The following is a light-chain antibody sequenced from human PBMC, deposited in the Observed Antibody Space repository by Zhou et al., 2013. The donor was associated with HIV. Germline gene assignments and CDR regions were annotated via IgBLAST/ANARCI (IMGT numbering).Light chain of an antibody. CDR3: QQYYNLCS. CDR1: QGISTF. Sequence: AIRMTQSPSSFSASTGDRVNITCRANQGISTFLAWYQQKPGKAPKLLIYAASTLQNGVPSRFSGSGAGTEFTFTISRLQPEDIATYYCQQYYNLCSFGQGTKLEI. CDR2: AAS. J-gene: IGKJ2*04. V-gene: IGKV1-8*01.